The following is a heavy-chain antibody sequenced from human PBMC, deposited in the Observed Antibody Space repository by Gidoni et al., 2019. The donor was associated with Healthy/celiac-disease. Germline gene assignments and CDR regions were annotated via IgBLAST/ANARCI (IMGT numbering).Heavy chain of an antibody. Sequence: QVQLVEFGGGVVQPGRSLRLPRAASGFRFRTYPMHWVRQAPGKGLVWVAVISYDGSNKYYADSVKGRFTISRDNSKNTLYLQMHSLRAEDTAVYYCARETMITFGGVIAPFQHWGQGTLVTVSS. CDR3: ARETMITFGGVIAPFQH. J-gene: IGHJ1*01. D-gene: IGHD3-16*02. CDR2: ISYDGSNK. V-gene: IGHV3-30-3*01. CDR1: GFRFRTYP.